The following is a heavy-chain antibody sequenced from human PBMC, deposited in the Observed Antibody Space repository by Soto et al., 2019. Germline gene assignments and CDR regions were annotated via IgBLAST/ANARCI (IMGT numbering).Heavy chain of an antibody. CDR1: RSQYSNYG. CDR2: INAGNGNT. CDR3: ARLCSTVAGTSYFDY. V-gene: IGHV1-3*01. Sequence: VSCTCLRSQYSNYGXHCMLQAPAQRLEWMGWINAGNGNTKYSHKFQGRVTITRDTSAITAYMELSSLRSEDTALYYCARLCSTVAGTSYFDYWGQGNLVTVSA. J-gene: IGHJ4*02. D-gene: IGHD6-19*01.